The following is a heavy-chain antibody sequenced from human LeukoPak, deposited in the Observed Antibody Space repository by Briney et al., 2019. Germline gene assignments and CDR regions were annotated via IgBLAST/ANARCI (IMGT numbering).Heavy chain of an antibody. V-gene: IGHV3-23*01. J-gene: IGHJ4*02. CDR2: ISGLGGRT. CDR3: ATDRNGGATDFDY. Sequence: VGSPRLSCAASGFTFSSYAMSWVRHAPGEGLEWVSAISGLGGRTYYADSVKGRFTISRDNSKNTLYLQMNSLRAADTAVYYCATDRNGGATDFDYWGQGTLVTVAS. D-gene: IGHD1-26*01. CDR1: GFTFSSYA.